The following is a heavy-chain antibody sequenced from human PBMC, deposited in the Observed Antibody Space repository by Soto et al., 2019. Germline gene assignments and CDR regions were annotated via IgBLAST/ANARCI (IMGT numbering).Heavy chain of an antibody. CDR2: IIPIFGTA. CDR1: GGTFSSYA. CDR3: AKMFEYSSSSGWFDP. Sequence: QVQLVQSGAEVKKPGSSVKVSCKASGGTFSSYAISWVRQAPGQGLEWMGGIIPIFGTANYAQKFQGRVTIPADEATSTAHMELSSLRSEDTAVYYCAKMFEYSSSSGWFDPWGQGTLVTVSS. J-gene: IGHJ5*02. V-gene: IGHV1-69*12. D-gene: IGHD6-6*01.